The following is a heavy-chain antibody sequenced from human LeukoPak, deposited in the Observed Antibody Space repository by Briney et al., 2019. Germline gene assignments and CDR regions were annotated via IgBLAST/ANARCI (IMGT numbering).Heavy chain of an antibody. CDR2: ISHDGSNT. D-gene: IGHD2-2*01. V-gene: IGHV3-30-3*01. CDR3: ARTKNQLLTLNNWFDP. CDR1: GFTFNKYA. Sequence: GGSLRLSCAASGFTFNKYAIHWVRQAPGKGLVWVAVISHDGSNTYYGDSVKGRFTISRDNSKNTLYLQMHSLRADDTAVYYCARTKNQLLTLNNWFDPWGREPWSPSPQ. J-gene: IGHJ5*02.